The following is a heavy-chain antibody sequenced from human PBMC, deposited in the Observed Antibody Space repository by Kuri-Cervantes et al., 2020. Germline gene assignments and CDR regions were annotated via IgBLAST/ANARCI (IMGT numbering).Heavy chain of an antibody. CDR3: ARDVRCIKNAYCGGDDY. J-gene: IGHJ4*02. D-gene: IGHD2-21*01. V-gene: IGHV3-48*04. CDR2: ISSRSNSI. CDR1: GFSFSSYS. Sequence: GESLKISCAASGFSFSSYSMNWIRQVPGKGLEWVSYISSRSNSIYYADSVKGRFTISRDNAKNSLYLQMNSLRAEDTAVYYCARDVRCIKNAYCGGDDYWGQGTLVTVSS.